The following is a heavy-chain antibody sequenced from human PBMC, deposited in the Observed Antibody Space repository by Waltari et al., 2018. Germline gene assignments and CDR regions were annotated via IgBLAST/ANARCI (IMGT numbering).Heavy chain of an antibody. J-gene: IGHJ5*02. CDR2: IDPSGTT. Sequence: QVQLQESGPRLVKPSETLSLTCPVSGDPISDSSWGWIRRPAGKGLEWIGRIDPSGTTNYNPSLKRRVTMSGDTSKNQFSLRLRSVTVADTAVYYCAREFDSSGYYYRAAWGQGALVTVSS. CDR1: GDPISDSS. D-gene: IGHD3-22*01. V-gene: IGHV4-4*07. CDR3: AREFDSSGYYYRAA.